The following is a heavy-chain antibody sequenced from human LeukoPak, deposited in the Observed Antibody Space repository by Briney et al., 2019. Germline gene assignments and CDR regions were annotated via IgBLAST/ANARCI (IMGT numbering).Heavy chain of an antibody. CDR2: INPSGGST. CDR3: ARQGYSSSWYASEHYYFDY. Sequence: ASVKVSCKASGYTFTGYYMHWVRQAPGQGLEWMGWINPSGGSTSYAQKFQGRVTMTRDMSTSTVYMELSSLRSEDTAVYYCARQGYSSSWYASEHYYFDYWGQGTLVTVSS. D-gene: IGHD6-13*01. V-gene: IGHV1-46*01. CDR1: GYTFTGYY. J-gene: IGHJ4*02.